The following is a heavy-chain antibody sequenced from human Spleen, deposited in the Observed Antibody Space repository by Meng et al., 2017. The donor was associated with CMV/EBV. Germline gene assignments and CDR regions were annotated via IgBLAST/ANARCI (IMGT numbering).Heavy chain of an antibody. CDR2: IKQDGSEK. J-gene: IGHJ6*02. CDR3: ARIVIPGATYYYYGLDV. V-gene: IGHV3-7*01. Sequence: GGSLRLSCAASGFTFSNYLMSRVRQAPGKGLEWVANIKQDGSEKYYVDSVKGRFTISRDNAKNSLYLQMNSLRAEDTAVYYCARIVIPGATYYYYGLDVWGQGTTVTVSS. CDR1: GFTFSNYL. D-gene: IGHD2-2*01.